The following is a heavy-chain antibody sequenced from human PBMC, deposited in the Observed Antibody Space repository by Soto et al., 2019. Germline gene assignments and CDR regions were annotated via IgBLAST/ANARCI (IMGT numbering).Heavy chain of an antibody. CDR1: GFTFSNYW. CDR3: VRGTLSPGLDN. CDR2: IKQDGSKK. J-gene: IGHJ4*02. Sequence: GGSLRLSCAASGFTFSNYWMNWVRQAPGKGLEWVANIKQDGSKKTYVDSVKGRFTISRDNAKNSLYLQINSLRAEDTAVYFCVRGTLSPGLDNWGQGTLVTVS. D-gene: IGHD1-7*01. V-gene: IGHV3-7*03.